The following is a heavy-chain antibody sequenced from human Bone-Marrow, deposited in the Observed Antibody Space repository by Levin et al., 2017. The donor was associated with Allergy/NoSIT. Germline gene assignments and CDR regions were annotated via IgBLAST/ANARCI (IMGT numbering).Heavy chain of an antibody. CDR2: IYWDDDQ. D-gene: IGHD5-12*01. CDR1: GFSLSTSGMS. V-gene: IGHV2-5*02. J-gene: IGHJ3*02. Sequence: TLSLTCTFSGFSLSTSGMSVGWIRQPPGKALEWLALIYWDDDQRYSPSLKSRLTITKDTSKNQVVLTMTNMDPVDTATYYCAHPSAYDDAFDIWGQGTMVTVSS. CDR3: AHPSAYDDAFDI.